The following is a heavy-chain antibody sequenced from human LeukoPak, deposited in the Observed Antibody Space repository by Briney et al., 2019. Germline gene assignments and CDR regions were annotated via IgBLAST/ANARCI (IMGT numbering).Heavy chain of an antibody. CDR1: GGSISSGGYS. Sequence: SQTLSLTCAVSGGSISSGGYSWSWIRQPPGKGLEWIGYIYHSGSTYYNPSLKSRVTISVDRSKNQFSLKLSSVTAADTAVYYCARAPGGSYCSSTSCQVARYRFDPWDQGTLVTVSS. V-gene: IGHV4-30-2*01. CDR3: ARAPGGSYCSSTSCQVARYRFDP. J-gene: IGHJ5*02. CDR2: IYHSGST. D-gene: IGHD2-2*01.